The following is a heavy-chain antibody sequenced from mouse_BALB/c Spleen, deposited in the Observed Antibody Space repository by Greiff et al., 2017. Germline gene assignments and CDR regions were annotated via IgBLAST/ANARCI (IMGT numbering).Heavy chain of an antibody. D-gene: IGHD2-1*01. Sequence: EVHLVESGGGLVQPGGSRKLSCAASGFTFRSFGMHWVRQAPEKGLEWVAYISSGSSTIYYADTVKGRFTISRDNPKNTLFLQMTSLRSEDTAMYYCARSGGNSYYFDYWGQGTTLTVSS. CDR3: ARSGGNSYYFDY. V-gene: IGHV5-17*02. CDR2: ISSGSSTI. CDR1: GFTFRSFG. J-gene: IGHJ2*01.